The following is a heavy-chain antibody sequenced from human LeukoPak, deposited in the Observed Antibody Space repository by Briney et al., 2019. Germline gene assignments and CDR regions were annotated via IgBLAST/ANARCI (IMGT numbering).Heavy chain of an antibody. CDR1: GFPFSSDG. D-gene: IGHD2/OR15-2a*01. CDR2: ISGSGGST. Sequence: GGSLRLSCAASGFPFSSDGMSWVRQAPGKGPEWVSAISGSGGSTYYADSVKGRFTISRDNSKNTLYLQMNSLRAEDTAVYYCAKGPLLWNWGQGTLVTVSS. J-gene: IGHJ4*02. V-gene: IGHV3-23*01. CDR3: AKGPLLWN.